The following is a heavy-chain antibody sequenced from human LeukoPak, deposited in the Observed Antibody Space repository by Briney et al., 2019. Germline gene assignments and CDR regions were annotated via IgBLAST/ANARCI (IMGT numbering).Heavy chain of an antibody. CDR2: ISNDGRFQ. Sequence: GRSLRLSCAASGFIFRNYAMHWVRQAPGKGLEWVAVISNDGRFQLYADSVKGRFTISRDNSKNTLNLVMNSLRAEDTAVYYCEKDIAVSVNAFPEDYQRWGQGTLVTVSS. V-gene: IGHV3-30-3*02. CDR3: EKDIAVSVNAFPEDYQR. J-gene: IGHJ1*01. D-gene: IGHD6-19*01. CDR1: GFIFRNYA.